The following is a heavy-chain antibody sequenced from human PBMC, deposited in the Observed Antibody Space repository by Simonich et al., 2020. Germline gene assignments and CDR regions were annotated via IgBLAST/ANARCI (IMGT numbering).Heavy chain of an antibody. CDR2: ISSSVSTI. D-gene: IGHD4-17*01. Sequence: EVQLVESGGGLVQPGGSLRLSCAASGFTFSSYEMNWVRQAPWKGWEWCSYISSSVSTIYYADSVKGRFTISRDNAKNSLYLQMNSLRAEDTAVYYCARHYYGDYYFDYWGQGTLVTVSS. CDR1: GFTFSSYE. J-gene: IGHJ4*02. CDR3: ARHYYGDYYFDY. V-gene: IGHV3-48*03.